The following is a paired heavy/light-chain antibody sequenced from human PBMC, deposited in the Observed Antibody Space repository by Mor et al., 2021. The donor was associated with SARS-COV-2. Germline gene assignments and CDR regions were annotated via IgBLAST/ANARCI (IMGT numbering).Heavy chain of an antibody. CDR3: ARHGVGAAIPDH. D-gene: IGHD1-26*01. CDR2: IDLRSSYI. V-gene: IGHV5-10-1*03. J-gene: IGHJ4*02. Sequence: EVQLVQSGAEGKKPGESLSISCKGSGYTFTSHWISWVRQVPGKGLEWMGRIDLRSSYIGYSPTFQGHVTISAANSVSTAYLHWGSLKASDTAMYYCARHGVGAAIPDHWGQGTLVIVSS. CDR1: GYTFTSHW.
Light chain of an antibody. CDR3: AAWDDSLNWV. CDR2: NND. CDR1: RSNIGSNA. Sequence: QSVLTQPPSASGTPGQGVIISCSGSRSNIGSNAVNWYQHVPGTAPKLLIYNNDDRPSGVPDRFSGSKSGTSASLVIGGLQSEDEADYYCAAWDDSLNWVFGGGTKLTVL. V-gene: IGLV1-44*01. J-gene: IGLJ3*02.